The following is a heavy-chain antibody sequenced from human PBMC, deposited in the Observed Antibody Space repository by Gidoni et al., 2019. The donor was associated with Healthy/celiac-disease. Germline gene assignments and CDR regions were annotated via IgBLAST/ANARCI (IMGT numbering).Heavy chain of an antibody. V-gene: IGHV3-23*04. J-gene: IGHJ6*03. D-gene: IGHD4-4*01. CDR2: ISGSGGST. CDR3: AKSGSNSYYYYYYMDV. CDR1: GFTFSSYA. Sequence: EVQLVESGGGLVQPGGSLRLPCAASGFTFSSYAMSWVSQATGKGLEWASAISGSGGSTYYADSVKGRFTISRDNSKNTLYLQMNSLRAEDTAVYYCAKSGSNSYYYYYYMDVWGKGTTVTVSS.